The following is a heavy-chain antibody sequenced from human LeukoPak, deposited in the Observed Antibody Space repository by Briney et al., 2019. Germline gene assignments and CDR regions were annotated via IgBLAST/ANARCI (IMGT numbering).Heavy chain of an antibody. Sequence: GGSLRLSCAASGFTVSDNYMTWVRQAPGKGLEWVSSIYSAGATHYAESVKGRFTISRDNSKNTLYLQMNSLRAEDTAVYYCAKDRTTAARIFDYWGQGTLVTVSS. J-gene: IGHJ4*02. CDR1: GFTVSDNY. CDR2: IYSAGAT. V-gene: IGHV3-53*01. D-gene: IGHD6-6*01. CDR3: AKDRTTAARIFDY.